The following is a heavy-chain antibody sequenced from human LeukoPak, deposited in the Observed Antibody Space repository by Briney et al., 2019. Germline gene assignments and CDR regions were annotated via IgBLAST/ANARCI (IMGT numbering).Heavy chain of an antibody. CDR2: INSDGSST. V-gene: IGHV3-74*01. CDR3: ARDSPGYYDSSGYHNAEYFQH. D-gene: IGHD3-22*01. Sequence: GGSLRLSCAASGFTFSSYWMHWVRQAPVKGLVWVSRINSDGSSTNYADSVKGRFTISRDNAKNTLYLQMNSLRAEDTAVYYCARDSPGYYDSSGYHNAEYFQHWGQGTLVTVSS. J-gene: IGHJ1*01. CDR1: GFTFSSYW.